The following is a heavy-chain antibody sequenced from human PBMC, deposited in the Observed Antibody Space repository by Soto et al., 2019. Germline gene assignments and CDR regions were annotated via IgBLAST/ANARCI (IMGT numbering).Heavy chain of an antibody. CDR1: GYTFSNFW. CDR3: ARVTSHYFYYYGVDV. Sequence: GESLKISCQSSGYTFSNFWIGWVRQLPGKGLEWMGRIDPIDSYTNYSPSFQGRVTISADKSITTAYLQWSSLKASDTAIYYCARVTSHYFYYYGVDVWGQGTTVTVSS. V-gene: IGHV5-10-1*01. J-gene: IGHJ6*02. CDR2: IDPIDSYT. D-gene: IGHD4-4*01.